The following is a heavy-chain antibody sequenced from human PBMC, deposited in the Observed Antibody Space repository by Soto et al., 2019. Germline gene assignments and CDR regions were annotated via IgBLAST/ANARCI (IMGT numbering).Heavy chain of an antibody. D-gene: IGHD6-6*01. Sequence: QVQLVQSGAEVKKPGSSVKVSCKASGGTFSSYAISWVRQAPGQGLEWMGGIIPIFGTANYAQKFQGRVTITADESTSTAYMELSSLRSEDTAVYYCARRLVAPTIYYYYGMDVWGQGTTVTVSS. V-gene: IGHV1-69*12. CDR2: IIPIFGTA. J-gene: IGHJ6*02. CDR1: GGTFSSYA. CDR3: ARRLVAPTIYYYYGMDV.